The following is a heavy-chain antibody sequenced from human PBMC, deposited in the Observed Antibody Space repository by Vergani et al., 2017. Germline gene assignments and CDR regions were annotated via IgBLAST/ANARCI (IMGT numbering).Heavy chain of an antibody. CDR2: IHHSGDT. CDR1: DSSIMTNPY. V-gene: IGHV4-38-2*01. Sequence: QVQLQESGPRLVKPSETLTLTCDVSDSSIMTNPYWGWFRQSPGKGLEWIGCIHHSGDTHYNSSLKIRFSISFVSRSKFSLSLTSVTAADPSIYYCARHRGSGGFFPSSYFYGMDVWGNGTTVTVSS. CDR3: ARHRGSGGFFPSSYFYGMDV. J-gene: IGHJ6*04. D-gene: IGHD3-10*01.